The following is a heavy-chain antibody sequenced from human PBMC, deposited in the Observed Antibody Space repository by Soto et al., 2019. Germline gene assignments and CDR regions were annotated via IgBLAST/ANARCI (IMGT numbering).Heavy chain of an antibody. CDR2: ISYDGSYE. V-gene: IGHV3-30*18. CDR3: AKDGGGGYQPPNYYYYGLDV. CDR1: EFTFSSHG. Sequence: GGSLRLSCVGSEFTFSSHGMHWVRQAPGKGLEWVAVISYDGSYEYYTDSVKGRFTISRDNSKNTLYLQMNSLRGEDTGVYYCAKDGGGGYQPPNYYYYGLDVWGQGSTVTVSS. J-gene: IGHJ6*02. D-gene: IGHD5-12*01.